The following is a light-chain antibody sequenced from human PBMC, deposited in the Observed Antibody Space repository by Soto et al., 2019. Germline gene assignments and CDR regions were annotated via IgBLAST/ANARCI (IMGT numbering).Light chain of an antibody. CDR1: QSLLSSRDNKNY. CDR3: HQYYDAPLT. Sequence: DIVLTQSPDSLPVSLGERATINCKSSQSLLSSRDNKNYFAWYQEKPGQPPKLLISWASTRASGVPDRISGSGSGTDFTRAISSLQAEDVPVYYCHQYYDAPLTFGGGTKVERK. V-gene: IGKV4-1*01. J-gene: IGKJ4*01. CDR2: WAS.